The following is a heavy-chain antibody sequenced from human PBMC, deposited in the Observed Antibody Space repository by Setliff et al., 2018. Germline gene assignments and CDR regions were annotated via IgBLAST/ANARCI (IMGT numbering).Heavy chain of an antibody. CDR3: RLWSHDYHNDY. Sequence: PSETLSLTCAVYGASFSGTYCSWIRQSPGKGLEWIGEINHTGSPNWIGESNHGGSTSYNPSLKSRLTMSVDTSKNQFSLKLTSVTAADSAVYYCRLWSHDYHNDYWGQGTVVTVSS. CDR2: GSPNWIGESNHGGST. CDR1: GASFSGTY. J-gene: IGHJ4*02. D-gene: IGHD3-16*01. V-gene: IGHV4-34*06.